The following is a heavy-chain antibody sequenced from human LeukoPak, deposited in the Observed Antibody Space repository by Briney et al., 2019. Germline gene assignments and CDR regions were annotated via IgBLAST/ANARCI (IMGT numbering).Heavy chain of an antibody. J-gene: IGHJ5*02. D-gene: IGHD3-16*01. Sequence: ASVKVSCKASGYTFTSYGISWARQAPGQGLEWMGWISAYNGNTNYAQKLQGRVTMTTDTSTSTAYMELRSLRSDDTAVYYCARASLPFIPSNWFDPWGQGTLVTVSS. CDR3: ARASLPFIPSNWFDP. V-gene: IGHV1-18*01. CDR2: ISAYNGNT. CDR1: GYTFTSYG.